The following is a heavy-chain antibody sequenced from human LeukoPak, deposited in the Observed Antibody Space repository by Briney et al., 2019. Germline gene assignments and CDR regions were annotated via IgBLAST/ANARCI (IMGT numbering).Heavy chain of an antibody. CDR3: AREGGGGDYNWFDP. D-gene: IGHD2-21*02. V-gene: IGHV4-39*02. CDR1: GGSISSSSYY. J-gene: IGHJ5*02. Sequence: KSSEILSLTCTVSGGSISSSSYYWGWIRQPPGKGLEWIGSIYYSGSTYYNPSLKSRVTISVDTSKNQFSLKLSSVTAADTAVYYCAREGGGGDYNWFDPWGQGTLVTVSS. CDR2: IYYSGST.